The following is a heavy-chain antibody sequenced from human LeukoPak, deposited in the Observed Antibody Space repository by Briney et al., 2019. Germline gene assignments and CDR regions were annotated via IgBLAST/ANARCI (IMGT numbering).Heavy chain of an antibody. Sequence: ASVKVSCKASGGTFSSYAISWVRQAPGQGLEWMGGIIPIFGTANYAQKFQGRVTITADESTSTAYMELSSLRSEDTAVYYCARETRDVLTGYYDYWGQGTLVTVSS. J-gene: IGHJ4*02. CDR3: ARETRDVLTGYYDY. D-gene: IGHD3-9*01. CDR1: GGTFSSYA. V-gene: IGHV1-69*13. CDR2: IIPIFGTA.